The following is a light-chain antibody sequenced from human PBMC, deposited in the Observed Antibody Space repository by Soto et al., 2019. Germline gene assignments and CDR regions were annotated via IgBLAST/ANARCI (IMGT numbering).Light chain of an antibody. CDR2: GAS. Sequence: DIQMTQSPSAMSASVGDRVTITCRASQAISHYLAWFHQRPGKVPKRLIYGASTLQSGVPSRFSGSGSGTEFTLTISSLQSEDFAVYYCQQYNNWPQTFGQGTKVQIK. CDR3: QQYNNWPQT. J-gene: IGKJ1*01. CDR1: QAISHY. V-gene: IGKV1-17*03.